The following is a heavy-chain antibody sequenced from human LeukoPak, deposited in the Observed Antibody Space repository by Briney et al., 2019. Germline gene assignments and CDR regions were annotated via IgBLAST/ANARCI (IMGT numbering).Heavy chain of an antibody. CDR2: IYYSGRT. D-gene: IGHD3-3*01. J-gene: IGHJ4*02. Sequence: PSETLSLTCSVSGGSITYYYWTWIRQPPGKGLEYLGYIYYSGRTNYNPSLESRVTISLDSSKSQFSLNLNSVTAADTAMYYCARGNDFWSGYHPYFDNWGQGTLVTDSS. V-gene: IGHV4-59*01. CDR3: ARGNDFWSGYHPYFDN. CDR1: GGSITYYY.